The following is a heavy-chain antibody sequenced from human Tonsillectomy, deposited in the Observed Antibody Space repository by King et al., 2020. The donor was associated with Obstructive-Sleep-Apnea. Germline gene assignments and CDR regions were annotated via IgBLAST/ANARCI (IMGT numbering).Heavy chain of an antibody. D-gene: IGHD3-10*01. CDR2: ISYDGSNK. J-gene: IGHJ3*02. V-gene: IGHV3-30*04. CDR1: GFTFSSYA. CDR3: ARDRWFGELFLDAFDI. Sequence: VQLVESGGGVVQSGRSLSLSCAASGFTFSSYAMHWVRQAPGKGLEWVAGISYDGSNKYYADSVKGRFTISRDNSKNTLYLQMNSLRAEDTAVYYCARDRWFGELFLDAFDIWGQGTMVTVSS.